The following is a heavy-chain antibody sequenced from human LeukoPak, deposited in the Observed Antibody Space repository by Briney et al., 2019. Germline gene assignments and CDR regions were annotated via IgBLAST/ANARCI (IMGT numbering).Heavy chain of an antibody. J-gene: IGHJ1*01. CDR2: ISSSSSTI. D-gene: IGHD6-13*01. CDR1: GFTFNSYS. Sequence: LTGGSLRLSCAASGFTFNSYSMNWVRQAPGKGLKWVSYISSSSSTIYYADSVKGRFTISRDNAKNSLYLQMDSLRADDTAVYYCASSGYSSSWYSEYFQHWGQGTLVTVSS. CDR3: ASSGYSSSWYSEYFQH. V-gene: IGHV3-48*01.